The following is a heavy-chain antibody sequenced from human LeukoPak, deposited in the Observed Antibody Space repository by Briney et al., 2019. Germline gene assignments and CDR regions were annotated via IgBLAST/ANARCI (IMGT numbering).Heavy chain of an antibody. D-gene: IGHD2-2*01. J-gene: IGHJ4*02. CDR1: GGSLSSYY. CDR3: AREVDCSSTSCFGNY. CDR2: IYTSGST. Sequence: SETLSLTCAVSGGSLSSYYWSWIRQPAGKGLEWIGRIYTSGSTNYNPSLKSRVTMSVDTSKNQFSLKLSSVTAADTAVYYCAREVDCSSTSCFGNYWGQGTLVTVSS. V-gene: IGHV4-4*07.